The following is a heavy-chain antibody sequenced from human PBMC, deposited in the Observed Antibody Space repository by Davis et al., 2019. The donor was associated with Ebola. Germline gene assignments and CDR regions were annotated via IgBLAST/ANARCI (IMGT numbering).Heavy chain of an antibody. CDR2: ISWNSGSI. CDR1: GFTFDDYA. CDR3: ARRGHIVVVVAAVDY. D-gene: IGHD2-15*01. V-gene: IGHV3-9*01. J-gene: IGHJ4*02. Sequence: SLKISCAASGFTFDDYAMHWVRQAPGKGLEWVSGISWNSGSIGYADSVKGRFTISRDNAKNSLYLQMNSLRAEDTAVYYCARRGHIVVVVAAVDYWGQGTLVTVSS.